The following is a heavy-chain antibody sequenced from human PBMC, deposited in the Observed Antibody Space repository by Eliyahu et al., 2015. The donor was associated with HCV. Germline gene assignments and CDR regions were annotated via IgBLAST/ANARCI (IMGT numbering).Heavy chain of an antibody. D-gene: IGHD6-13*01. Sequence: EVQLLESGGGLVQPGGSLRLSCAASGVXFSSYAXXWVRQAPGKGLEWVSAISGSGVSTYYADSVKGRFTISRDNSKNTMYLQMSSLRAEDTAVYYCAKHRDYSSSSYGDYWGQGTLVTVSS. CDR3: AKHRDYSSSSYGDY. V-gene: IGHV3-23*01. CDR2: ISGSGVST. CDR1: GVXFSSYA. J-gene: IGHJ4*02.